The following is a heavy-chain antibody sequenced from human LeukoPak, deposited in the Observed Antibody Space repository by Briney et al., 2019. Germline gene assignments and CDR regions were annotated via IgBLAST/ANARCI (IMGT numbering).Heavy chain of an antibody. CDR3: AREALMYYDILTGYWPDY. CDR2: ISYDGSNK. CDR1: GFTFSSYA. D-gene: IGHD3-9*01. V-gene: IGHV3-30-3*01. J-gene: IGHJ4*02. Sequence: GGSLRLSCAASGFTFSSYAMPWVRQAPGKGLEWVAVISYDGSNKYYADSVKGRFTISRDNSKNTLYLQMNSLRAEDTAVYYCAREALMYYDILTGYWPDYWGQGTLVTVSS.